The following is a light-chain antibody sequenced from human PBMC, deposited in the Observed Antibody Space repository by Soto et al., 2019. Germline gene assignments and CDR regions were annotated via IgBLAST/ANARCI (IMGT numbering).Light chain of an antibody. CDR1: SSDVGGYNY. Sequence: QSALTQPASVSASPGQSITISCTGTSSDVGGYNYVSWYQQHPGKAPKLMIYEVSNRPSGASNRFSGSKSGNTASLTISGLKLKVKADYYCSSYTSSSTRVFGGGTKLT. CDR2: EVS. CDR3: SSYTSSSTRV. J-gene: IGLJ3*02. V-gene: IGLV2-14*01.